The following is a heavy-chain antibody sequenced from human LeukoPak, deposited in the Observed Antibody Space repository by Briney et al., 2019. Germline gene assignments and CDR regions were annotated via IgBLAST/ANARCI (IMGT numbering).Heavy chain of an antibody. D-gene: IGHD1-26*01. CDR1: GGSISSYY. V-gene: IGHV4-59*08. J-gene: IGHJ4*02. Sequence: SETLSLTCTVSGGSISSYYWSWIRQPPGKGLEWIGSLFYSGNTNYNPSLKSRVTISVDTSKNQFSLRLSSVTAADTAVYYCARHLNSGGYPFDYWGQGTLVTVSS. CDR2: LFYSGNT. CDR3: ARHLNSGGYPFDY.